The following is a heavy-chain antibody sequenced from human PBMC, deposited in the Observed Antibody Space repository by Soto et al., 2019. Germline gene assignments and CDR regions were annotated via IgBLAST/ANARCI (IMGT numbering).Heavy chain of an antibody. CDR1: GFTFSDHG. D-gene: IGHD2-21*02. V-gene: IGHV3-33*01. CDR2: VWFDGSNK. J-gene: IGHJ6*02. Sequence: GGSLRLSCAASGFTFSDHGMHWVRQAPGKGLEWVAVVWFDGSNKDYADSVKGRFTISRDNSKNRLRLQMNNLRAEDTAVYYCARDRVVVTSTQDYDYAMDVWGQGTTVTVSS. CDR3: ARDRVVVTSTQDYDYAMDV.